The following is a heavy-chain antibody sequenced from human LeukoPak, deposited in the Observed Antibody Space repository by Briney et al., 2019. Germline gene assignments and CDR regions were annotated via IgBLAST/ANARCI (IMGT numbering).Heavy chain of an antibody. CDR1: AGSVSNDY. CDR2: IQYRGST. D-gene: IGHD5-12*01. Sequence: SATLSLTCSVSAGSVSNDYWSWLRQTPEKGLEWLAYIQYRGSTFYNPSLRSRVTISLDTSKNQFSVELASVTAADTAVYYCARGGSQFDYWGQGALVTVSS. CDR3: ARGGSQFDY. V-gene: IGHV4-59*02. J-gene: IGHJ4*02.